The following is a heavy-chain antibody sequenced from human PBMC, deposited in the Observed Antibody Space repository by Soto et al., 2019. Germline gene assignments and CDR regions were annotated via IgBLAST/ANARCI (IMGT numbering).Heavy chain of an antibody. D-gene: IGHD1-7*01. J-gene: IGHJ4*02. CDR3: ARFEVHNWNYVSM. V-gene: IGHV3-23*01. CDR1: GFTFSSYA. Sequence: GGSLRLSCAASGFTFSSYAMSWVRQAPGKGLEWGSAISGSGGSTYYADSVKGRFTISRDNSKNTLYLQMNSLRAEDTAVYYCARFEVHNWNYVSMWGQGTLVTVSS. CDR2: ISGSGGST.